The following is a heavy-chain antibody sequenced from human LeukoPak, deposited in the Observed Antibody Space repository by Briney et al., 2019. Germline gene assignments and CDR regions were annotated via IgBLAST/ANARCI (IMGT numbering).Heavy chain of an antibody. CDR3: ARAVRRAAWFDP. CDR2: INPSGGST. Sequence: GASVKVSCKASGYTFTGYYMHWVRQAPGQGLEWMGIINPSGGSTSYAQKFQGRVTMTRDMSTSTVYMELSSLRSEDTAVYYCARAVRRAAWFDPWGQGTLVTVSS. CDR1: GYTFTGYY. D-gene: IGHD3-10*01. J-gene: IGHJ5*02. V-gene: IGHV1-46*01.